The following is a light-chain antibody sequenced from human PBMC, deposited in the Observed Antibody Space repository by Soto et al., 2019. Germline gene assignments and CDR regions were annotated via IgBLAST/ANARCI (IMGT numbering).Light chain of an antibody. CDR1: QSVSSY. J-gene: IGKJ5*01. Sequence: EIVWTHSPATLSLSHGERATLSCRASQSVSSYLAWYQQKPGQAPRLLIYDASNRATGIPARFSGSGSGTDFTLTISSLEPEDFAVYYCQQRSSWVTFGQGTRLENK. V-gene: IGKV3-11*01. CDR2: DAS. CDR3: QQRSSWVT.